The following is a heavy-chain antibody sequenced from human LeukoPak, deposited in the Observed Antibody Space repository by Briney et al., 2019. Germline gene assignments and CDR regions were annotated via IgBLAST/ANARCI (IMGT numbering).Heavy chain of an antibody. D-gene: IGHD5-18*01. Sequence: SETLSLTCAVYGGSFSGYYWSWIRQPPGKGLEWIGEINHSGSTNYNPSLRSRVTISVDTSKNHFSLRLSSVTAADMAMYYCARAGGVDTAMDANFDYWGQGTLVTVSS. CDR3: ARAGGVDTAMDANFDY. CDR2: INHSGST. CDR1: GGSFSGYY. J-gene: IGHJ4*02. V-gene: IGHV4-34*01.